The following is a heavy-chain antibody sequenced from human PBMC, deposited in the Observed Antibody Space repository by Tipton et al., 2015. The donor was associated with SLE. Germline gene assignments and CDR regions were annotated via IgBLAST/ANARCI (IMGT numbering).Heavy chain of an antibody. J-gene: IGHJ1*01. Sequence: QVQLVQSGAEVKKPGSSVKVSCKASGGTFSSYTISWVRQAPGQGLEWMGRIIPILGIANYAQKFQGRVTITADKSTSTAYMELSSLRSDDTAVYYCARDEPLFSWQFQHWGQGTLVTVSS. CDR2: IIPILGIA. CDR3: ARDEPLFSWQFQH. D-gene: IGHD6-13*01. V-gene: IGHV1-69*09. CDR1: GGTFSSYT.